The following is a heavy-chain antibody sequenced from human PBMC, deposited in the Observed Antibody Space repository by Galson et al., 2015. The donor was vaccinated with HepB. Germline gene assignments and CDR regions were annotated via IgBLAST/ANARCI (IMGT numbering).Heavy chain of an antibody. J-gene: IGHJ4*02. CDR1: GGTFSSYA. CDR2: IIPILGIA. Sequence: SVKVSCKASGGTFSSYAISWVRQAPGQGLEWMGRIIPILGIANYAQKFQGRVTITADKSTSTAYMELSSLRSEDTAVYYCARDGRDGGYDSFDYWGQGTLVTVSS. CDR3: ARDGRDGGYDSFDY. D-gene: IGHD5-12*01. V-gene: IGHV1-69*04.